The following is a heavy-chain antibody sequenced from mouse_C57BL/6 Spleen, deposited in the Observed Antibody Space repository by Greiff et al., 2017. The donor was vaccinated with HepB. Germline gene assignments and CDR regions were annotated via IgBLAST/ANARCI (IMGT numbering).Heavy chain of an antibody. CDR3: ARGLYYGSSYDYFDY. J-gene: IGHJ2*01. D-gene: IGHD1-1*01. CDR2: IDPEDGET. V-gene: IGHV14-2*01. Sequence: QLQQSGAELVKPGASVKLSCTAPGFNIQDYYMHWVKQRTEQGLEWIGRIDPEDGETKYAPKFQGKATITADTSSNPAYLQLSSLTAEDPAVYYCARGLYYGSSYDYFDYWGQGTTLTVSS. CDR1: GFNIQDYY.